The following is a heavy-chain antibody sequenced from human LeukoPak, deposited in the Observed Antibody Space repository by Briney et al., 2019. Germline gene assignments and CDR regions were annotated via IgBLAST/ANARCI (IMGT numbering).Heavy chain of an antibody. CDR1: GFTFGDYA. Sequence: TGGSLRLSCTASGFTFGDYAMNWVRQAPGKGLEWVGFIRSKAYGGTTEYAASVKGRFTISRDDSKNIAYLQMNSLKTEDTAVYYCTLYCGGDCRLGGFDYWGQGILVTVSS. D-gene: IGHD2-21*01. V-gene: IGHV3-49*04. J-gene: IGHJ4*02. CDR3: TLYCGGDCRLGGFDY. CDR2: IRSKAYGGTT.